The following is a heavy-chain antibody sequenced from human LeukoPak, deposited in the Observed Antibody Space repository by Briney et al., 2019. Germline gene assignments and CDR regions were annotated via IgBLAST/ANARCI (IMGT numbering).Heavy chain of an antibody. J-gene: IGHJ5*02. V-gene: IGHV4-39*01. CDR2: IYYSGST. CDR3: ARPYDSSGYYRSPWFDP. CDR1: GGSISSSSYY. D-gene: IGHD3-22*01. Sequence: SETLSLTCTVSGGSISSSSYYWGWIRQPPGKGREWIGSIYYSGSTYYNPSLKSRVTISVDTSKNQFSLKLCSVTAADTAVYYCARPYDSSGYYRSPWFDPWGQGTLVTVSS.